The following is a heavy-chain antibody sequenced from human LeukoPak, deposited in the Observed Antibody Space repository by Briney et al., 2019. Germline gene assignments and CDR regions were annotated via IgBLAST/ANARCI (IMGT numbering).Heavy chain of an antibody. Sequence: PSETLSLTCTVSGGSTSSYYWSWIRQPAGKGLEWIGRIYTSGSTNYNPSLKSRVTMSVDTSKNQFSLELSSVTAADTAVYYCAREEYYYGSGSYYTYWGQGTLVTVSS. J-gene: IGHJ4*02. CDR2: IYTSGST. V-gene: IGHV4-4*07. CDR1: GGSTSSYY. D-gene: IGHD3-10*01. CDR3: AREEYYYGSGSYYTY.